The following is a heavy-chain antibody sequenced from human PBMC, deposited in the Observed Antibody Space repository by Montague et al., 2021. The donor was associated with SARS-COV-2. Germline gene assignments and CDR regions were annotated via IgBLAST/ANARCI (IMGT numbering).Heavy chain of an antibody. V-gene: IGHV4-59*01. J-gene: IGHJ6*02. CDR2: IYHSGNT. D-gene: IGHD2-21*02. CDR3: ARDLVPARTAVETNFFGLDV. Sequence: SETLSLTCTVSGGSISSSYWSWIRQPPGKGLEWIGYIYHSGNTNYNPSLKSRVTISIDTSMNQFSLSLSSMTAADTAVYFCARDLVPARTAVETNFFGLDVWGQGTTVTVSS. CDR1: GGSISSSY.